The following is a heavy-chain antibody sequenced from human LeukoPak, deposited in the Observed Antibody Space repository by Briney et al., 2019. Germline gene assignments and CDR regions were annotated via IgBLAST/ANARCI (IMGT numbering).Heavy chain of an antibody. CDR2: INPNSGGT. CDR3: AGDSVAVAGIGY. Sequence: ASVKVSCKASGYTFTGYYMHWVRQAPGQGLEWMGWINPNSGGTNYAQKFQGRVTMTRDTSISTAYMELSRLRSDDTAVYYCAGDSVAVAGIGYWGQGTLVTGSS. D-gene: IGHD6-19*01. CDR1: GYTFTGYY. J-gene: IGHJ4*02. V-gene: IGHV1-2*02.